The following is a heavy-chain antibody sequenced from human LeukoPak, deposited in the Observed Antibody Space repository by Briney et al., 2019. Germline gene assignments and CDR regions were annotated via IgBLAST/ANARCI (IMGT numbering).Heavy chain of an antibody. D-gene: IGHD3-22*01. V-gene: IGHV3-23*01. CDR2: IGGSGENT. J-gene: IGHJ4*02. Sequence: GGSLRLSCAASGFIFSNYAMSWVRQTPGKRLEWVSGIGGSGENTYYADSVKGRFTISRDNSKNMLYLQMNSLRAEDTAVYYCARDGGPLNYYDSSGGDYWGQGTLVTVSS. CDR1: GFIFSNYA. CDR3: ARDGGPLNYYDSSGGDY.